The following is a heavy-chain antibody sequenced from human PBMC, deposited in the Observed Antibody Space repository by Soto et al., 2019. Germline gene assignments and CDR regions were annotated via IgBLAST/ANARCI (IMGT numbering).Heavy chain of an antibody. D-gene: IGHD3-3*01. CDR2: INAGNGNT. J-gene: IGHJ4*02. CDR3: PRAAFYDFCAGYPPSFAY. CDR1: GYTFTSYA. V-gene: IGHV1-3*01. Sequence: QVQLVQSGAEVKKPGASVKVSCKASGYTFTSYAMHWVRQAPGQRLEWMGWINAGNGNTKYSQKFQGRVNRTGDTPATPPNMGLSSLRLEATAVYYCPRAAFYDFCAGYPPSFAYWGQEPMVTVPS.